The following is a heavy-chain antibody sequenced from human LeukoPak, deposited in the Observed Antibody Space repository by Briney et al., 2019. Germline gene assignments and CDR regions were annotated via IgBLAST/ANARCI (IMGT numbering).Heavy chain of an antibody. CDR2: IYYSGSA. Sequence: SETLSLTCTVSGGSISSGGYYWSWIRQHPGKGLEWIGYIYYSGSAYYNPSLKSRVTISVDTSKNQFSLKLSSVTAADTAVYYCARVSGRGRTAFDYWGQGTLVTVSS. CDR3: ARVSGRGRTAFDY. J-gene: IGHJ4*02. V-gene: IGHV4-31*03. CDR1: GGSISSGGYY. D-gene: IGHD2-21*02.